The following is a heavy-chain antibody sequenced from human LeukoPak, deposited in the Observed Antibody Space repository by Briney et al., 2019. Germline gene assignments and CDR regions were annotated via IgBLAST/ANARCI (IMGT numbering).Heavy chain of an antibody. D-gene: IGHD1-26*01. CDR3: AYSGSYGHLGY. CDR1: GGSISSNAYY. CDR2: IYSSVST. V-gene: IGHV4-39*01. J-gene: IGHJ4*02. Sequence: SETLSLACTVSGGSISSNAYYWAWIRQPPGKGLEWIGSIYSSVSTYYNPSLKSRVTISVDTSKNQFSLRLSSVTAADTALYYCAYSGSYGHLGYWGQGIPVTVAS.